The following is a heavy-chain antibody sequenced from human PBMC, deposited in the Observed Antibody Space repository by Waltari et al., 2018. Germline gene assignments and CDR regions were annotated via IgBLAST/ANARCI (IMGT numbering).Heavy chain of an antibody. J-gene: IGHJ4*02. CDR1: GSTFTGYY. CDR2: INPNSGGT. Sequence: QVQLVQSGAEVKKPGASVKVSCKASGSTFTGYYMHWLRQAPGQGLEWMGRINPNSGGTNYAQKFQGRVTMTRDTSISTAYMELSRLRSDDTAVYYCARPPHDCGGDCYLNWGQGTLVTVSS. CDR3: ARPPHDCGGDCYLN. D-gene: IGHD2-21*01. V-gene: IGHV1-2*06.